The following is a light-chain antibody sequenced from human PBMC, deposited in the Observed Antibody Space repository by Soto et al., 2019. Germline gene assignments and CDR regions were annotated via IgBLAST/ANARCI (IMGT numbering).Light chain of an antibody. CDR2: DVS. V-gene: IGKV3-20*01. CDR1: QSVSSNY. CDR3: QQYNTYST. J-gene: IGKJ5*01. Sequence: EIVLLQSPGTLSLSPGERASLSCRASQSVSSNYLAWYQQKSGQAPSLLIYDVSRRATGIPERFSGSGSGTDFTLIISRLEPDDFATYYCQQYNTYSTFGQGTRLEN.